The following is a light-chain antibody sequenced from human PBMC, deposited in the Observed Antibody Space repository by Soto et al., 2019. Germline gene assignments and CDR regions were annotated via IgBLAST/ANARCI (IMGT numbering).Light chain of an antibody. CDR2: DIS. V-gene: IGKV3D-20*02. Sequence: EIVLTQSPGTLSLSPGERATLSCRASQSVSSNYLAWYQQKPGQAPSLLIYDISARATGIPTRFSGSGFGTDFTLTIASLEPEDFAVYYCQQRSNWPLTFGGGTKVDIK. J-gene: IGKJ4*01. CDR3: QQRSNWPLT. CDR1: QSVSSNY.